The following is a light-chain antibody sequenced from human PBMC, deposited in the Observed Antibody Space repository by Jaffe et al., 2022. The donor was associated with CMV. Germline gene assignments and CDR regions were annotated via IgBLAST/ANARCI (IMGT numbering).Light chain of an antibody. Sequence: QSALTQPPSASGSPGQSVTISCTGTTSDIGTYNFVSWYQQHPGKAPKLMIYEVTKRPSGVPDRFSGSKSGNTASLTVSGLQAEDEADYYCSSHTGNNFGVVFGGGTKLTVL. J-gene: IGLJ2*01. CDR1: TSDIGTYNF. CDR2: EVT. CDR3: SSHTGNNFGVV. V-gene: IGLV2-8*01.